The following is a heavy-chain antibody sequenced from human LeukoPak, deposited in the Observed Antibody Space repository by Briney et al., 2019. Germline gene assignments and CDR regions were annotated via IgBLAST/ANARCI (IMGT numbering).Heavy chain of an antibody. V-gene: IGHV3-7*01. J-gene: IGHJ6*03. Sequence: GGSLRLSCAASRFTFSSYWMSWVRQAPGKGLEWVANIKQDGSERYYVDSVKGRFTISRDNANNSLYLQMNSLRAEDTAVYYCARERRGYYMAVWGKGTTVTISS. CDR2: IKQDGSER. CDR1: RFTFSSYW. CDR3: ARERRGYYMAV.